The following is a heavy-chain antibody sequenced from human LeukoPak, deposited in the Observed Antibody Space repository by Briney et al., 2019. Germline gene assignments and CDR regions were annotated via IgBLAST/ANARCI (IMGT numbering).Heavy chain of an antibody. CDR2: INMDGTTI. CDR3: AKDIQTWPRFPDY. J-gene: IGHJ4*02. Sequence: GGSLRLSCAASGFTFSTYWMHWVRQSPGKGLVWVSRINMDGTTISYAGSVEGRFTISRDNAKNTLYLQMNSLRAEDTAVYYCAKDIQTWPRFPDYWGQGTLVTVSS. D-gene: IGHD5-12*01. V-gene: IGHV3-74*01. CDR1: GFTFSTYW.